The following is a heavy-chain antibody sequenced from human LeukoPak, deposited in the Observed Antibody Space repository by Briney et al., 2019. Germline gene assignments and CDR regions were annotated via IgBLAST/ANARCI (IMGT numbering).Heavy chain of an antibody. CDR1: GGSISSSSYY. Sequence: KPSETLSLTCTVSGGSISSSSYYWGWIRQPPGKGLEWIGSIYYSGSTYYNPSLKSRVTISVDTSKNQFSLKLSSVTAADTAVYYCARGLMITFGGVIVVNWFDPWGQGTLVTVSS. D-gene: IGHD3-16*02. CDR2: IYYSGST. J-gene: IGHJ5*02. V-gene: IGHV4-39*07. CDR3: ARGLMITFGGVIVVNWFDP.